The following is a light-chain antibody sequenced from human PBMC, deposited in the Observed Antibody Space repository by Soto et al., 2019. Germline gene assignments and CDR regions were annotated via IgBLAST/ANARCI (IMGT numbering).Light chain of an antibody. CDR1: TGSVTSGHY. CDR3: SLSYSDSWV. J-gene: IGLJ3*02. CDR2: DTS. Sequence: QAVVTQEPSLTVSPGGTVTLTCGSSTGSVTSGHYPFWFQQKPGQAPMTLIFDTSNRHSWTPTRFSGSLLGGKAALTLSGAQPGDEADYYCSLSYSDSWVFGGGTKLTVL. V-gene: IGLV7-46*01.